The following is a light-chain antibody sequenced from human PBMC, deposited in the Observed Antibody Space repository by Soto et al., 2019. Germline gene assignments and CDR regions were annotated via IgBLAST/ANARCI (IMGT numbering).Light chain of an antibody. J-gene: IGLJ2*01. CDR1: SSNIGNNF. Sequence: QSVLTQPPSASETPGQRVTISCSGSSSNIGNNFIYWYQHLPGTAPKLLIYRNDQRPSGVPDRFSGPKSGTSASLAISGLRSEDEADYYCSAWDDSLTGVIFGGGTKLTVL. V-gene: IGLV1-47*01. CDR3: SAWDDSLTGVI. CDR2: RND.